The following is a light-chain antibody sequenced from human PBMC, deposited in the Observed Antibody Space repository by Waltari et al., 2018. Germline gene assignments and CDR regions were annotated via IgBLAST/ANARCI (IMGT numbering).Light chain of an antibody. CDR3: QQYYTTPYT. V-gene: IGKV3-15*01. CDR1: QTIDSN. Sequence: EIVMTQSPATLSVSPGERATLSCRASQTIDSNLVWYQQKPGQAPRLLIYGASTRATSIPARFSGSGSGTEFTLTISSLQSEDFAVYYCQQYYTTPYTFGQGTKLEIK. J-gene: IGKJ2*01. CDR2: GAS.